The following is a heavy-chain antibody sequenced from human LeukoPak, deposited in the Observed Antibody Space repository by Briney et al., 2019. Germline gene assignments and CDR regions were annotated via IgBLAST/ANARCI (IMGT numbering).Heavy chain of an antibody. J-gene: IGHJ3*01. Sequence: PSETLSLTCTVSGGSISSGGYFWSWIRQHLGKGLEWIGYIYNRGSTHYSPSLRSRITISVDSSKNQFSLQLTSVTAADTAVYYCARDLGTYVSTPLWGQGTMVTVSS. CDR1: GGSISSGGYF. V-gene: IGHV4-31*03. D-gene: IGHD3-10*02. CDR3: ARDLGTYVSTPL. CDR2: IYNRGST.